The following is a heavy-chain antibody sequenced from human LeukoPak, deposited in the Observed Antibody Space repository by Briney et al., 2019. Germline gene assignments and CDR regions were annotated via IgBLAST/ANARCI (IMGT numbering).Heavy chain of an antibody. Sequence: PGGSLRLSCAASGFTVSSNYMSWIRQPPGKGLEWIGSIYYSGSTYYNPSLKSRVTISVDTSKNQFSLKLSSVTAADTAVYYCARPGHGYCSSTSCPYYYYYGMDVWGQGTTVTVSS. CDR1: GFTVSSNY. CDR2: IYYSGST. V-gene: IGHV4-39*01. J-gene: IGHJ6*02. D-gene: IGHD2-2*01. CDR3: ARPGHGYCSSTSCPYYYYYGMDV.